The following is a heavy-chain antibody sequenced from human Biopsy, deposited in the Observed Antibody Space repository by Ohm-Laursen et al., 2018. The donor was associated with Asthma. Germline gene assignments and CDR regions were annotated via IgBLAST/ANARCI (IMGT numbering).Heavy chain of an antibody. V-gene: IGHV4-31*03. J-gene: IGHJ4*02. CDR1: GDSITSGGCC. CDR3: ARIPRRSGSYFVDY. D-gene: IGHD3-22*01. CDR2: IHHSGTS. Sequence: SETLSLTCIVSGDSITSGGCCWNWIRQHPGKGLEWIGYIHHSGTSYLNPPLKSRVSFSRDTSKNQFSLRLSSVTAADTAMYYCARIPRRSGSYFVDYWGQGTLVTVSS.